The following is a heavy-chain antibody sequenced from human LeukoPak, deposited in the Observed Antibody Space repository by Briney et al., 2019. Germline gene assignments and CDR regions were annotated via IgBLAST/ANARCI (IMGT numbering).Heavy chain of an antibody. J-gene: IGHJ4*02. CDR3: AKDRESRYGAYDLGDN. D-gene: IGHD5-12*01. CDR1: GFTFSSYA. Sequence: GGSLRLSCAASGFTFSSYAISWVRQAPGEGLEWVSAISGSGDTTYYTASVKGRFSISRDNSKNTLYLQMNSLRAEDTAVYYCAKDRESRYGAYDLGDNWGQGTLVTVSS. V-gene: IGHV3-23*01. CDR2: ISGSGDTT.